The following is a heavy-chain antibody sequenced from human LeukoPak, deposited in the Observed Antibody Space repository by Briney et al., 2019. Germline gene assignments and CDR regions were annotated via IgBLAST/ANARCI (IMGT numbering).Heavy chain of an antibody. J-gene: IGHJ4*02. V-gene: IGHV1-69*04. CDR2: IIPIFGIA. CDR1: GGTFSSYA. D-gene: IGHD6-13*01. CDR3: ARESEQQLVDY. Sequence: ASVKVSCKASGGTFSSYAISWVRQAPGQGLEWMGRIIPIFGIANYAQKFQGRVTITADKSTSTACMELSSLRSEDTAVYYCARESEQQLVDYWGQGTLVTVSS.